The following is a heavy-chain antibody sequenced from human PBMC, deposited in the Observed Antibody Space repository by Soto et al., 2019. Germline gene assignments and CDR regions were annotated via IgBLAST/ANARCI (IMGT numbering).Heavy chain of an antibody. CDR3: GWGEVTSGRFRRYFDY. CDR2: ISGSGGGT. CDR1: GLTFSSYA. D-gene: IGHD3-16*01. J-gene: IGHJ4*02. Sequence: EVQLLESGGGLVQPGGSLRLSCAASGLTFSSYAMSWVRQAPGKGLEWVSAISGSGGGTYYADSVKGRFTISRDNSKNTLWLQMNSLRAEDTAVYFCGWGEVTSGRFRRYFDYRGQGTLVAVSS. V-gene: IGHV3-23*01.